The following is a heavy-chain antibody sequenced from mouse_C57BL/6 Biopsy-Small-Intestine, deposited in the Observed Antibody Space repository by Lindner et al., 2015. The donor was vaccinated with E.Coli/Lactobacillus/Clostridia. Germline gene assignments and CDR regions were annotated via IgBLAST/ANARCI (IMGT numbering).Heavy chain of an antibody. CDR1: GYSFTGYY. V-gene: IGHV1-42*01. CDR3: ARSYYDNLDY. D-gene: IGHD2-10*01. J-gene: IGHJ2*01. Sequence: VQLQESGPELVKPGASVKISCKASGYSFTGYYMNWVKQSPEKSLEWIGEINPSTGATFYNQKFKGKATLTVDKYSSTAYMQLTSLTSEDSAVYYCARSYYDNLDYWGQGTTLTVSS. CDR2: INPSTGAT.